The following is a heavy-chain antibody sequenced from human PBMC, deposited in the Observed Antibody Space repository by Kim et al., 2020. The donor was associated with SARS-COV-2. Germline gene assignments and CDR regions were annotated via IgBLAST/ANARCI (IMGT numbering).Heavy chain of an antibody. Sequence: GGSLRLSCAASGFTFSSYSMNWVRQAPGKGLEWVSSISSSSSYIYYADSVKGRFTISRDNAKNSLYLQMNSLRAEETAVYYCARDPGPYYDILTGYSLAGLLGYYYGMDVWGQGTTVTVSS. CDR1: GFTFSSYS. D-gene: IGHD3-9*01. J-gene: IGHJ6*02. CDR3: ARDPGPYYDILTGYSLAGLLGYYYGMDV. CDR2: ISSSSSYI. V-gene: IGHV3-21*01.